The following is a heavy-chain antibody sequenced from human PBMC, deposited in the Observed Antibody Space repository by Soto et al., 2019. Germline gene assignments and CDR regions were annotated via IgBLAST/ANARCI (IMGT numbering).Heavy chain of an antibody. J-gene: IGHJ4*02. CDR1: GGTFSSYA. Sequence: ASVKVSCKASGGTFSSYAISWVRQAPGQGLEWMGGIIPIFGTANYAQKFQGRVTITADESTSTAYMELSSLRSEDTAVYYCAREGTGSSGYDYWGQGTLVTVSS. V-gene: IGHV1-69*13. D-gene: IGHD6-25*01. CDR2: IIPIFGTA. CDR3: AREGTGSSGYDY.